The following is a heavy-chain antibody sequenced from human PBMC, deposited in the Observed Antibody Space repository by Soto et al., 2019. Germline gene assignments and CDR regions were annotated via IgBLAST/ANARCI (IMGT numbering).Heavy chain of an antibody. Sequence: QLQLQESGPGLVKPSETLSLTCTVSGGSVSSSSYYWGWIRQPPGKGLEWIGRIYYSGSTYYNPYLKSRVTISVDTSKNQFSLKLSSVTAADTAVYYCARHVNANWYYYYMDVWGKGTTVTVSS. CDR3: ARHVNANWYYYYMDV. J-gene: IGHJ6*03. D-gene: IGHD2-8*01. V-gene: IGHV4-39*01. CDR2: IYYSGST. CDR1: GGSVSSSSYY.